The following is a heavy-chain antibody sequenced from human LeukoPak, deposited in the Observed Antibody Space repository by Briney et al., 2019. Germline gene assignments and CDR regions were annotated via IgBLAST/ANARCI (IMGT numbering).Heavy chain of an antibody. J-gene: IGHJ4*02. CDR2: INPKNGNT. V-gene: IGHV1-2*02. Sequence: EASVKVSCKASGYSFTDYYIHWVRQAPGQGLEWMGWINPKNGNTDYAQRFQGRVTMTRDTSTSTAYMERTRLRSDDTAVYYCARDLPYYDSSAYSLDSWGQGTLVNVSS. CDR3: ARDLPYYDSSAYSLDS. CDR1: GYSFTDYY. D-gene: IGHD3-22*01.